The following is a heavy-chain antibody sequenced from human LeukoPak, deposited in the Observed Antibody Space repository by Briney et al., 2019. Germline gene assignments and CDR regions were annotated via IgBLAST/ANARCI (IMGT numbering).Heavy chain of an antibody. D-gene: IGHD6-6*01. J-gene: IGHJ4*02. CDR1: GGSISSGSYY. V-gene: IGHV4-61*02. CDR2: IYTSGST. CDR3: ARGPGGSSSSDFDY. Sequence: SQTXSLTCTVSGGSISSGSYYWSWIRQPAGKGLEWIGRIYTSGSTNYNPSLKSRVTISVDTSKNQFSLKLSSVTAADTAVYYCARGPGGSSSSDFDYWGQGTLVTVSS.